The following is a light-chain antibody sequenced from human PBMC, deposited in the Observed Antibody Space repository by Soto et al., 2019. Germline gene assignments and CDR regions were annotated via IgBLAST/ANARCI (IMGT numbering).Light chain of an antibody. V-gene: IGKV3-20*01. CDR1: QSVSSSY. Sequence: EIVLTQSPGTLSLSPGERATLSCRASQSVSSSYLAWYQQKPGQAPRHLIYGASSRATGIPDRFSGSGSGTDFTLTISRLEPEDFVVYYCQQYGSSPPRFTFGPGTKVDIK. CDR2: GAS. J-gene: IGKJ3*01. CDR3: QQYGSSPPRFT.